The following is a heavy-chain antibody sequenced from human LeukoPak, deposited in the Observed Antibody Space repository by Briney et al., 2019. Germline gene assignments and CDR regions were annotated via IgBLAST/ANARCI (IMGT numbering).Heavy chain of an antibody. CDR2: ISYDGSNK. Sequence: GGSLRLSCAASGFTFSSYAMHWVRQAPGKGLEWVAVISYDGSNKYYADSVKGRLTISRDNSKNTLYLQMNSLRAEDTAVYYCARGSYCSSTSCYTFSLNYYYYGMDVWGQGTTVTVSS. J-gene: IGHJ6*02. V-gene: IGHV3-30-3*01. CDR3: ARGSYCSSTSCYTFSLNYYYYGMDV. D-gene: IGHD2-2*02. CDR1: GFTFSSYA.